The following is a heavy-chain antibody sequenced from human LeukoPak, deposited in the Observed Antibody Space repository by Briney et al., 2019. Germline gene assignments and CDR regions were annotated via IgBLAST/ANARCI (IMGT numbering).Heavy chain of an antibody. CDR2: IYPGDYDT. Sequence: GESLKISCKGSGYRFTDYWIGWVRQMPGKGLEWMGIIYPGDYDTRYSTSFQGQVTISVDKSISTAYLQWSRLKASDTAMYYCARHAGSSSSRYMDVWGKGTTVTVSS. V-gene: IGHV5-51*01. J-gene: IGHJ6*03. CDR3: ARHAGSSSSRYMDV. CDR1: GYRFTDYW. D-gene: IGHD6-6*01.